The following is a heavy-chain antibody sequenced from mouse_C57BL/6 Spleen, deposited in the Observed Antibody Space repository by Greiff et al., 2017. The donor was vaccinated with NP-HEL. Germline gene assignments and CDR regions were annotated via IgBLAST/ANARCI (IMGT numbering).Heavy chain of an antibody. Sequence: QVQLQQSGAELVKPGASVKISCKASGYAFSSYWMNWVKQRPGKGLEWIGQIYPGDGDTNYNGKFKGQATLTSDKSSSTAYMQLSSLTSEDSAVYFCARIDYYGSSDAMDYWGQGTSVTVSS. D-gene: IGHD1-1*01. CDR2: IYPGDGDT. J-gene: IGHJ4*01. CDR3: ARIDYYGSSDAMDY. V-gene: IGHV1-80*01. CDR1: GYAFSSYW.